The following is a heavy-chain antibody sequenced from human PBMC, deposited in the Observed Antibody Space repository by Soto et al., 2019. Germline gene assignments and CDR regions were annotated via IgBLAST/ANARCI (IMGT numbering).Heavy chain of an antibody. Sequence: PGGSLRLSCEGSGFSFSLYWMSWVRQAPGKGLEWVANIKRDGSEQYYADSVKGRFTISRDNAKNSLFLEINSLKAEDTAVYYCARETTPYDSVRCEDLWGPGTLVNVSS. D-gene: IGHD3-9*01. CDR1: GFSFSLYW. J-gene: IGHJ5*02. CDR3: ARETTPYDSVRCEDL. V-gene: IGHV3-7*03. CDR2: IKRDGSEQ.